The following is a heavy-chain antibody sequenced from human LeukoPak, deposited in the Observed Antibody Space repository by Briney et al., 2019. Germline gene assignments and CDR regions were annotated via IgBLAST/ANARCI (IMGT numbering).Heavy chain of an antibody. CDR2: ISSSSSYI. D-gene: IGHD3-22*01. J-gene: IGHJ4*02. CDR3: ARDGYYDSSNDFDY. CDR1: GFTFSDYN. Sequence: PGGSLRLSCAASGFTFSDYNFNWVRQAPGKGLEWVSSISSSSSYIHYADSVKGRFTISRDNAKNSLYLQMNSLRADDTAVYYCARDGYYDSSNDFDYWGQGTLVTVSS. V-gene: IGHV3-21*01.